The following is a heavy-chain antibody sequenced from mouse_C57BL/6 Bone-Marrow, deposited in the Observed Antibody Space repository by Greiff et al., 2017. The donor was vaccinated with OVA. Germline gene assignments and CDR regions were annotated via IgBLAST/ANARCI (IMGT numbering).Heavy chain of an antibody. V-gene: IGHV3-6*01. CDR1: GYSITSGYY. CDR3: ARDVGYYAMDY. Sequence: EVKLQESGPGLVKPSQSLSLTCSVTGYSITSGYYWNWIRQFPGNNLEWMGYIRYDGSNNYNPSLKNRISLTRDTSKNQFFLKLNSVTTEDTATYYCARDVGYYAMDYWGQGTSVTVSS. CDR2: IRYDGSN. J-gene: IGHJ4*01.